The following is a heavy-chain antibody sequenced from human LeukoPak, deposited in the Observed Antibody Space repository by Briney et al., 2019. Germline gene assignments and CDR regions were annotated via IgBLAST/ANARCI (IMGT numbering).Heavy chain of an antibody. D-gene: IGHD4-17*01. J-gene: IGHJ3*02. V-gene: IGHV3-21*01. CDR3: ARTTTVTTLDAFDI. CDR2: ISSSSSYI. CDR1: GFTFSSYS. Sequence: KAGGSLRLSCAASGFTFSSYSMNWVRQAPGKGLEWVSSISSSSSYIYYADSVKGRFTISRDNAKNSLYLQMNGLRAEDTAVYYCARTTTVTTLDAFDIWGQGTMVTVSS.